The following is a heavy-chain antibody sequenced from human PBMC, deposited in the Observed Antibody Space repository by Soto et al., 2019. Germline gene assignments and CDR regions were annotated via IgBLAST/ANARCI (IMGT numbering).Heavy chain of an antibody. CDR1: GFTFSDYY. V-gene: IGHV3-11*01. D-gene: IGHD3-10*01. CDR3: ASYSAMMRGIIITDIGY. CDR2: ISSSGSTI. Sequence: QVQLVESGGGLVKPGGSLRLSCAASGFTFSDYYMSWIRQAPGKGLEWVSYISSSGSTIYYADSVKGRFTISRDNAKNSLHLQNNGLKGEDTAVDYCASYSAMMRGIIITDIGYWGQGTLVTVSS. J-gene: IGHJ4*02.